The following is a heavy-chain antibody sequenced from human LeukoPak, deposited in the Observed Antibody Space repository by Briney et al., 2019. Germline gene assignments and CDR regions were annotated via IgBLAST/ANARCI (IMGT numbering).Heavy chain of an antibody. Sequence: SETLSLTCTVSGGSISSSSYYWGWIRQPPGKGLEWIGSIYYSGSTYYNPSLKSRVTISVDTSKNQFSLKLSSVTAADTAVYYCARDSWWELGERAFDIWGQGTMVTVSS. CDR3: ARDSWWELGERAFDI. CDR2: IYYSGST. J-gene: IGHJ3*02. CDR1: GGSISSSSYY. V-gene: IGHV4-39*02. D-gene: IGHD1-26*01.